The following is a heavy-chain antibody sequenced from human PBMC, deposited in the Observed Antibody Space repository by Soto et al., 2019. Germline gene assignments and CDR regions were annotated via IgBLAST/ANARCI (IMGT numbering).Heavy chain of an antibody. V-gene: IGHV3-30*18. Sequence: QVQLVESGGGVVQPGRSLRLSCAASGFTFSSYGMHWVRQAPGKGLEWVAVISYDGSNKYYADSVKGRFTISRDNSKNTLYLQMNSLRAEDTDGYYCAKDKGIVGATPHYWGQGTLVTVSS. J-gene: IGHJ4*02. CDR1: GFTFSSYG. CDR3: AKDKGIVGATPHY. D-gene: IGHD1-26*01. CDR2: ISYDGSNK.